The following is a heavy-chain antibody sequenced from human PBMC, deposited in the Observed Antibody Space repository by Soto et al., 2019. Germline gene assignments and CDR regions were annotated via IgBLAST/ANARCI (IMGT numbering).Heavy chain of an antibody. CDR1: GGSISSGGYY. CDR3: ARDRKRGSGWSYYYYMDV. CDR2: IYYSGST. D-gene: IGHD6-19*01. V-gene: IGHV4-31*03. Sequence: QVQLQESGPGLVKPSQTLSLTCTVSGGSISSGGYYWSWIRQHPGKGLEWIGYIYYSGSTYYNPSLKSRVTISVDPSKNQFSLKLSSVTAADTAVYYCARDRKRGSGWSYYYYMDVWGKGTTVTVSS. J-gene: IGHJ6*03.